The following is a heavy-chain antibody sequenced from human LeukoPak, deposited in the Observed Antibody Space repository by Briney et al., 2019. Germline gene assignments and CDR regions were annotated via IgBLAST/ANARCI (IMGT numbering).Heavy chain of an antibody. CDR3: AKLWYNWNYFDY. J-gene: IGHJ4*02. CDR2: IRYDGSNK. Sequence: GGSLRLSCAASGFTFSNYGMHWVRQAPGKGLEWVAFIRYDGSNKYYADSVKGRFTISRDNSKNTLYLQMNSLRAEDTAVYYCAKLWYNWNYFDYWGQGTLVTVSS. CDR1: GFTFSNYG. V-gene: IGHV3-30*02. D-gene: IGHD1-20*01.